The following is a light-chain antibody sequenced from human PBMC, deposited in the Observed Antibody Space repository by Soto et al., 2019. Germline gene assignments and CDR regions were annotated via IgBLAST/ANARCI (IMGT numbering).Light chain of an antibody. J-gene: IGKJ1*01. CDR1: QTISSIY. CDR2: GAS. Sequence: ENVFSLSPGTLCLSPGEGDLPFCRASQTISSIYLAWYQQKPGQAPRLLIYGASSRATGIPDRFSGSGSGTDFTLTISRLEPEDFAVYYCHQYDSWTFGQGTKVDIK. CDR3: HQYDSWT. V-gene: IGKV3-20*01.